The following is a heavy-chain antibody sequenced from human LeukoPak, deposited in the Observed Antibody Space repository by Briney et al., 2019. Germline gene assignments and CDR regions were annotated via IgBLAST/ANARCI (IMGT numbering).Heavy chain of an antibody. CDR1: GGTFSSYA. Sequence: SVKVSCKASGGTFSSYAISWVRQAPGQGLEWMGGIIPIFGTANYAQKFQGRVTITTDESTSTAYIELSSLRSEDTAVYYCARAHIVVVPAAIKGGYYFDYWGQGTLGTVSS. CDR3: ARAHIVVVPAAIKGGYYFDY. V-gene: IGHV1-69*05. J-gene: IGHJ4*02. D-gene: IGHD2-2*02. CDR2: IIPIFGTA.